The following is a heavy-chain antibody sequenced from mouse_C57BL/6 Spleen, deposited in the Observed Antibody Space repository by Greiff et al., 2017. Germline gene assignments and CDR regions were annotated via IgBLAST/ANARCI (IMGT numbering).Heavy chain of an antibody. V-gene: IGHV1-69*01. J-gene: IGHJ2*01. CDR1: GYTFTSYW. CDR3: ACDSSGSYYFDY. D-gene: IGHD3-2*02. Sequence: VQLQQPGAELVMPGASVKLSCKASGYTFTSYWMHWVKQRPGQGLEWIGEIDPSDSYTNYNQKFKGKSTLTVDKSSSTAYMQLSSLTSEDSAVYYCACDSSGSYYFDYWGQGTTLTVSS. CDR2: IDPSDSYT.